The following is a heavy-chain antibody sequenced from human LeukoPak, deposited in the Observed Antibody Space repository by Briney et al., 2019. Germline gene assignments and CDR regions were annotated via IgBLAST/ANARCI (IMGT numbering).Heavy chain of an antibody. CDR1: GFTFSSYA. V-gene: IGHV3-30*04. J-gene: IGHJ3*02. Sequence: GGSLRLSCAASGFTFSSYAMHWVRQAPGKGLEWVAVISYDGSNKYYADSVKGRFTISRDNSKNTLYLQMNSLRAEDTAVYHCARDTFGVVVLGAFDIWGQGTMVTVSS. CDR3: ARDTFGVVVLGAFDI. D-gene: IGHD3-3*01. CDR2: ISYDGSNK.